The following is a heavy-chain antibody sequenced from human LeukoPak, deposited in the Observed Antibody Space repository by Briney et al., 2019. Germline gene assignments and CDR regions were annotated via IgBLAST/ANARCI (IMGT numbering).Heavy chain of an antibody. D-gene: IGHD3/OR15-3a*01. CDR3: AREDADWGYWYFDL. J-gene: IGHJ2*01. Sequence: ASVKVSCKASGYTLSRYVMHWVRQAPGQSLEWMGWINVGNGNTKCSQKFQGRVTITGDTSANTVYMELSNLTSEDTAVYYCAREDADWGYWYFDLWGRGTLATVSS. CDR1: GYTLSRYV. V-gene: IGHV1-3*01. CDR2: INVGNGNT.